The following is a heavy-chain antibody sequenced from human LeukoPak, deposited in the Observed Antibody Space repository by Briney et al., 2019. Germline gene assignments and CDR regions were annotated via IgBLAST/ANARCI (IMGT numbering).Heavy chain of an antibody. V-gene: IGHV3-20*04. Sequence: GGSLRLSCAASGFTFDDYGMSWVRQAPGKGLEWVSGINWNGGSTGYADSVKGRFTISRDNAKNSLYLQMNSVRAEDTALYYCARDRVSFLWDYYYYYYMDVWGKGTTVTVSS. D-gene: IGHD2/OR15-2a*01. CDR2: INWNGGST. CDR3: ARDRVSFLWDYYYYYYMDV. J-gene: IGHJ6*03. CDR1: GFTFDDYG.